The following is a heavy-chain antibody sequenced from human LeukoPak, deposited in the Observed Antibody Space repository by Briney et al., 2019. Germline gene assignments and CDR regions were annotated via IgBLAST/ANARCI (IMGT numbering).Heavy chain of an antibody. CDR1: GGSISSYY. CDR2: IYYSVTT. V-gene: IGHV4-59*01. CDR3: ARGLHAVDY. D-gene: IGHD5-24*01. Sequence: SETLSLTCTVSGGSISSYYWSWIRQPPGKGLEWIGYIYYSVTTNYNPSLKSRVTISADTSKNQFSLKLSSVTAADTAVYYCARGLHAVDYWGQGTLVTVSS. J-gene: IGHJ4*02.